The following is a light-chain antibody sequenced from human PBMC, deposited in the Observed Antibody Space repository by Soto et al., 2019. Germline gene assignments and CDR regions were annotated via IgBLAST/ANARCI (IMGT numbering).Light chain of an antibody. J-gene: IGKJ4*01. CDR2: AAS. V-gene: IGKV3-20*01. CDR1: QSVSGDF. Sequence: EIVLTQSPGTLSLSPGERATLSCRASQSVSGDFLAWYQQKAGQAPRLLIYAASSRATGIPDRFSGSGSGTDFTLTISRLDPDDFAAYYCQQYVSAPPLSFGGGTRVEIK. CDR3: QQYVSAPPLS.